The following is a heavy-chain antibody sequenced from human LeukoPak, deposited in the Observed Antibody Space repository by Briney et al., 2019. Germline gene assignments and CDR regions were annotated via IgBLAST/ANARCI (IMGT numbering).Heavy chain of an antibody. CDR1: GYTFTGYY. CDR3: ARPSLHYYDSSGPTRVAFDI. D-gene: IGHD3-22*01. J-gene: IGHJ3*02. CDR2: INPNSGGT. Sequence: ASVKVSCKASGYTFTGYYMHWVRQAPGQGLEWMGWINPNSGGTNYAQKFQGRVTMTRDTSISTAYMELSRLRSDDTAVYYCARPSLHYYDSSGPTRVAFDIWGQGTMVTVSS. V-gene: IGHV1-2*02.